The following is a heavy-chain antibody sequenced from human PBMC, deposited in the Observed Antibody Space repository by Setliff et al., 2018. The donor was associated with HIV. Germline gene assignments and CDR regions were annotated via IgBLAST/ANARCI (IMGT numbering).Heavy chain of an antibody. CDR3: ARDGIYDYSNYVDAFDI. CDR1: GGSISSGGYY. Sequence: SETLSLTCTVSGGSISSGGYYWSWIRQHPGEGLEYIGYIYYSGSTYYNPSLKSRVTISVDTSKNQFSLRLNSVTAADTAVYYCARDGIYDYSNYVDAFDIWGQGTMVTVSS. J-gene: IGHJ3*02. V-gene: IGHV4-31*03. D-gene: IGHD4-4*01. CDR2: IYYSGST.